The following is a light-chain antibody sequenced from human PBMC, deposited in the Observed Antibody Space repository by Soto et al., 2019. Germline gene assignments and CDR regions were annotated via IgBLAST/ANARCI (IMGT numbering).Light chain of an antibody. CDR3: QQSYSSPIT. CDR1: QSIRSY. V-gene: IGKV1-39*01. J-gene: IGKJ5*01. Sequence: DIQMTQSPSSLSASVGDRVTITCRASQSIRSYLNWYQQKPGKAPKFXIYAASSLQSGVPSRFSGSGSGTDFTRTISSLQPEDFTTDYCQQSYSSPITFGQGTRLEIK. CDR2: AAS.